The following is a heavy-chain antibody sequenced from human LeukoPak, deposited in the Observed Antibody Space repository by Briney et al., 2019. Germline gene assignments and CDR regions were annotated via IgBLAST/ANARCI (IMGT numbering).Heavy chain of an antibody. CDR2: IYHTGST. V-gene: IGHV4-59*01. CDR3: AREFYYDSSFSFDI. J-gene: IGHJ3*02. D-gene: IGHD3-22*01. CDR1: GGSISGYY. Sequence: PSETLSLTCTVSGGSISGYYWSWIRQPPGKGLEWIGYIYHTGSTNYNPSLKSRVTISVDTSKNQFSLKLSSVTAADTAVYYCAREFYYDSSFSFDIWGQGTMVTDSS.